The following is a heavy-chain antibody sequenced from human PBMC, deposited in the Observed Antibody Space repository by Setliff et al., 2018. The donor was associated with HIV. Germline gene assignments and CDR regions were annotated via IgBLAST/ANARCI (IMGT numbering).Heavy chain of an antibody. CDR1: GFTFTNYW. CDR2: VCPGDSDS. CDR3: ARDSTDGSGFPGPPSF. V-gene: IGHV5-51*01. D-gene: IGHD3-22*01. J-gene: IGHJ4*02. Sequence: GESLKISCQGSGFTFTNYWIGWVRQMPGKGLEWIGIVCPGDSDSRYSPSFQGQVTIAAARTINTAFLQRDSLKPSDTAMYYCARDSTDGSGFPGPPSFWGQGTLVTVS.